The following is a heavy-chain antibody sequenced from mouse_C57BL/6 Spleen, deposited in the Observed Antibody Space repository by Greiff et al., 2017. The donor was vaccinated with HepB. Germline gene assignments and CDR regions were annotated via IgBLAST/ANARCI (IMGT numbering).Heavy chain of an antibody. V-gene: IGHV14-4*01. CDR1: GFNIKDDY. D-gene: IGHD1-1*01. Sequence: VHVKQSGAELVRPGASVKLSCTASGFNIKDDYMHWVKQRPEQGLEWIGWIDPENGDTEYASKFQGKATITADTSSNTAYLQLSSLTSEDTAVYYCTTGGYYYGSSYEGAFDYWGQGTTLTVSS. CDR3: TTGGYYYGSSYEGAFDY. J-gene: IGHJ2*01. CDR2: IDPENGDT.